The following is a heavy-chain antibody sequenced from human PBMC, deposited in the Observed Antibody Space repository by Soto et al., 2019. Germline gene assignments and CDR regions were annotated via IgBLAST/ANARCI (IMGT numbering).Heavy chain of an antibody. V-gene: IGHV3-23*01. CDR3: AKDRGYYDSSGYPFDY. Sequence: EVQLLESGGGLVQPGGSLRLSCAASGFTFSSYAMSWVRQAPGKGLEWVSAISGSGGSTYYADSVKGRFTISRDNSKNTLYLQMNRLRAEDTAVYYCAKDRGYYDSSGYPFDYWGQGTLVTVSS. CDR1: GFTFSSYA. D-gene: IGHD3-22*01. J-gene: IGHJ4*02. CDR2: ISGSGGST.